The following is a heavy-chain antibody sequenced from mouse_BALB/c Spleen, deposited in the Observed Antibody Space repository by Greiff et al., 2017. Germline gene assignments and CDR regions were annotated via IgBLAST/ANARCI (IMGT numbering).Heavy chain of an antibody. Sequence: EVKVVESGGGLVKPGGSLKLSCAASGFTFSSYAMSWVRQTPEKRLEWVATISSGGSYTYYPDSVKGRFTISRDNAKNTLYLQMSSLRSEDTAMYYCARHGNYDAMDYWGQGTSVTVSS. CDR1: GFTFSSYA. V-gene: IGHV5-9-3*01. CDR2: ISSGGSYT. CDR3: ARHGNYDAMDY. J-gene: IGHJ4*01. D-gene: IGHD2-1*01.